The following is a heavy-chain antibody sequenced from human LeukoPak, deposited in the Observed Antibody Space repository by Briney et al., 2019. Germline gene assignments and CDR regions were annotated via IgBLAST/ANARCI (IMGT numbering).Heavy chain of an antibody. J-gene: IGHJ3*02. CDR2: IIPIFGTA. CDR3: ARGPATTVTTHAFDI. D-gene: IGHD4-17*01. CDR1: GGTFSSYA. Sequence: GASVKVSCKASGGTFSSYAISWVRQAPGQGLEWMGGIIPIFGTANYAQKLQGRVTMTTDTSTSTAYMELRSLRSDDTAVYYCARGPATTVTTHAFDIWGQGTMVTVSS. V-gene: IGHV1-69*05.